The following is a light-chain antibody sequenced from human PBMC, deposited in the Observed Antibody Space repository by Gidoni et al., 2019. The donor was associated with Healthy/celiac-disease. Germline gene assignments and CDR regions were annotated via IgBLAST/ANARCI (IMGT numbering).Light chain of an antibody. CDR1: QSVSSSY. Sequence: DIVLPHSPGTLSLSPGERATLSCRPSQSVSSSYLAWYQQKPGQAPRLLIYGASSRATGIPDRFSGSGSGTDFTLTISRLEPEDFAVYYCQQYGSSPPAFGQGTRLEIK. V-gene: IGKV3-20*01. CDR3: QQYGSSPPA. CDR2: GAS. J-gene: IGKJ5*01.